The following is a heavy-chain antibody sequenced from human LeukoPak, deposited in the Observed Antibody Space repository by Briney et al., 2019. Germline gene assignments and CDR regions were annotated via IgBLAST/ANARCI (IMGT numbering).Heavy chain of an antibody. D-gene: IGHD3-9*01. CDR1: DDSISSGDYY. CDR2: VYTSGST. J-gene: IGHJ6*03. CDR3: ARDHYDILTGYQGPYYYYYMDV. Sequence: SQTLSLTCTVSDDSISSGDYYRSWIRQPAGKGLEWIGRVYTSGSTNYNPSLKSRVTVSVDTSKDQFSLKLSSVTAADTAVYYCARDHYDILTGYQGPYYYYYMDVWGKGTTVTISS. V-gene: IGHV4-61*02.